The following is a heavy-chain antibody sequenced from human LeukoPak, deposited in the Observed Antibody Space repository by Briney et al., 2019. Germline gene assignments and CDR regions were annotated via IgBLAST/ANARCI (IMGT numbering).Heavy chain of an antibody. V-gene: IGHV3-20*04. CDR3: ARAPKFRLVGVPKGPFDP. CDR2: INWNGGST. J-gene: IGHJ5*02. CDR1: GFTFDDYA. D-gene: IGHD1-26*01. Sequence: SGGSLRLSCAASGFTFDDYAMSWVRQAPGKGLEWVSGINWNGGSTGYADSVKGRFTVSRDNAKYSLYLQMNSLRAEDTAVYYCARAPKFRLVGVPKGPFDPWGQGTLVTVSS.